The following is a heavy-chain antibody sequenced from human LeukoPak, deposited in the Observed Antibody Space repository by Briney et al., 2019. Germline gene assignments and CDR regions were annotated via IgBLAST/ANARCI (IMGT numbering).Heavy chain of an antibody. CDR3: ARGIGYSSSWYFPYNWFDP. J-gene: IGHJ5*02. CDR1: GGSMSGYY. CDR2: ISYSGST. V-gene: IGHV4-59*01. D-gene: IGHD6-13*01. Sequence: PSETLSLTCTVSGGSMSGYYWTWIRQPPGKGLEWIGYISYSGSTNYNPSLKSRVTISVDTSKNQFSLKLSSVTAADTAVYYCARGIGYSSSWYFPYNWFDPWGQGTPVTVSS.